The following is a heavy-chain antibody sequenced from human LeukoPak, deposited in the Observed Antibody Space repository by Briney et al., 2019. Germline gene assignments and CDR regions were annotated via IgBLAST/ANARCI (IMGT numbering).Heavy chain of an antibody. CDR1: GYTLTELS. V-gene: IGHV1-24*01. J-gene: IGHJ6*02. CDR3: ATVRNHYYYYGMDV. Sequence: ASVKVSCKVSGYTLTELSMHWVRQAPGKGLEWMGGFDPEDGETIYAQKFQGRVTMTKDTSTGTAYMELSSLRSEDTAVYYCATVRNHYYYYGMDVWGQGTTVTVSS. CDR2: FDPEDGET.